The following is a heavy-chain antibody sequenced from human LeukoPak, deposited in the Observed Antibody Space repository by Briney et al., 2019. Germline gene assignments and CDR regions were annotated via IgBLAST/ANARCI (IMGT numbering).Heavy chain of an antibody. CDR1: GFTFSSYA. V-gene: IGHV3-53*01. Sequence: GGSLRLSCAASGFTFSSYAMSWVRQAPGKGLEWVSVIYSGGSTYYADSVKGRFTISRDNSKNTLYLQMNSLRAEDTAVYYCARYYGYAFDIWGQGTMVTVSS. J-gene: IGHJ3*02. CDR2: IYSGGST. D-gene: IGHD3-10*01. CDR3: ARYYGYAFDI.